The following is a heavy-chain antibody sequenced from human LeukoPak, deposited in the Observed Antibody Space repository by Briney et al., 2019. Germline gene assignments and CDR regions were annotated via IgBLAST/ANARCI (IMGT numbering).Heavy chain of an antibody. CDR3: ARSFLDYYYYYMDV. D-gene: IGHD2/OR15-2a*01. J-gene: IGHJ6*03. Sequence: ASVKVSCKASGYTFTGYYMHWVRQAPGQGLEWMGWINPNSGGTNYALKFQGRVTMTRDTSISTAYMELSRLRSDDTAVYYCARSFLDYYYYYMDVWGKGTTVTISS. V-gene: IGHV1-2*02. CDR1: GYTFTGYY. CDR2: INPNSGGT.